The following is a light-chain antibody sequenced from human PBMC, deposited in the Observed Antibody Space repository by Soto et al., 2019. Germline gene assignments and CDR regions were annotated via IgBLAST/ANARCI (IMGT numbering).Light chain of an antibody. J-gene: IGLJ3*02. CDR3: AAWDDSLNGVV. CDR1: SSNIGSNS. Sequence: QSVLTQPPSASGTPGQRVTISCSGSSSNIGSNSVNWYQRLPGTAPKLLIYSSNQRPSGVPDRISGSKSGTSASVAISGLQSEDEADYYCAAWDDSLNGVVFGGGTKLTVL. V-gene: IGLV1-44*01. CDR2: SSN.